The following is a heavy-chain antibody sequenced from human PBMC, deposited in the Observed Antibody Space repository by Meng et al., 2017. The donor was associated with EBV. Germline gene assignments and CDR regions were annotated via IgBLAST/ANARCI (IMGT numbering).Heavy chain of an antibody. D-gene: IGHD6-13*01. Sequence: QLPLKGFGPTLVKPKPTPPLTCTFSGFSLSTSGVGVGWIRQPPGKALEWLALIYWDDDKRYSPSLKSRLTITKDTSKNQVVLTMTNMDPVDTATYYCAHRRDEYSSSWYGWFDPWGQGTLVTVSS. J-gene: IGHJ5*02. V-gene: IGHV2-5*02. CDR3: AHRRDEYSSSWYGWFDP. CDR2: IYWDDDK. CDR1: GFSLSTSGVG.